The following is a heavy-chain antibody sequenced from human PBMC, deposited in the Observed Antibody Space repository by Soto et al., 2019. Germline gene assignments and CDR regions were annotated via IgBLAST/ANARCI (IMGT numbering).Heavy chain of an antibody. CDR3: ASHADSGGYYYRGLDY. CDR2: IIPIFGTA. V-gene: IGHV1-69*12. CDR1: GGTFNSYA. J-gene: IGHJ4*02. D-gene: IGHD3-22*01. Sequence: QVQLVQSGAEVKKPGSSVKVSCKASGGTFNSYAISWVRQAPGQGLEWMGGIIPIFGTADYAQKFQGRVTITAVESTSXADMERSSLRSEDTGVYYCASHADSGGYYYRGLDYWGQGTLVTVSS.